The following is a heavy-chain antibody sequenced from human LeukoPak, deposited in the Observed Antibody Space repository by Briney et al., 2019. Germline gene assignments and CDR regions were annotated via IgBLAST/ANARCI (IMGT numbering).Heavy chain of an antibody. J-gene: IGHJ4*02. D-gene: IGHD6-13*01. CDR3: ARRSASGTIDY. Sequence: PSETLSLTCTVSVGSISSYYWGWIRQPPGKGLEWIGYIYYSGSTNYNPSLKSRVTMSVDTSKNQFSLKLSSVTAADTAVYYCARRSASGTIDYWGQGTLVTVSS. CDR2: IYYSGST. CDR1: VGSISSYY. V-gene: IGHV4-59*12.